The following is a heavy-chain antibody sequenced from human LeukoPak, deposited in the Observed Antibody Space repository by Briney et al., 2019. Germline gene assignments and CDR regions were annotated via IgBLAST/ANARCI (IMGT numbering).Heavy chain of an antibody. CDR1: GGSISNYF. CDR3: ARTGSTVTMLYPFDH. V-gene: IGHV4-59*01. J-gene: IGHJ4*02. Sequence: SETLSLTCTVSGGSISNYFWSWIRQPPGRGLEWIGYMSYSGSTNYSPSLKSRVTISVDTSKNQFSLKLSSVTAADTAVYYCARTGSTVTMLYPFDHWGQGTLVTASS. CDR2: MSYSGST. D-gene: IGHD4-17*01.